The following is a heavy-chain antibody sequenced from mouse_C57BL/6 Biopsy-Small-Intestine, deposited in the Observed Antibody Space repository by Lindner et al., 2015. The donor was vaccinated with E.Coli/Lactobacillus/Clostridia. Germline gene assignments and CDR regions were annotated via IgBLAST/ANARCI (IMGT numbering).Heavy chain of an antibody. CDR1: GYAFITYA. CDR3: ARSYYYMDV. V-gene: IGHV1-59*01. Sequence: SVKVSCKASGYAFITYAIHWVRQAPGEGLQWMGIIDPSDGRTTYAQKFQGRVTMTRDTSTSTVYMELSSLRSEDTAVYYCARSYYYMDVWGKGTMVTVSS. D-gene: IGHD1-1*01. J-gene: IGHJ1*03. CDR2: IDPSDGRT.